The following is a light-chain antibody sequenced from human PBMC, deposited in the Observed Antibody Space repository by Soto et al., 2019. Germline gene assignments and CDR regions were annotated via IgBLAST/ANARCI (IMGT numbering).Light chain of an antibody. CDR3: QQSYSYIRA. J-gene: IGKJ1*01. CDR2: AAS. V-gene: IGKV1-39*01. CDR1: QNIRNF. Sequence: DIQMTQSPSSLSASVGDTVTITCRESQNIRNFLHWYQQKPGKAPKLLIFAASNLKSGVPSRFTGSGSGTDFTLIISSLQPEDLASYYCQQSYSYIRAFGQGTTVEI.